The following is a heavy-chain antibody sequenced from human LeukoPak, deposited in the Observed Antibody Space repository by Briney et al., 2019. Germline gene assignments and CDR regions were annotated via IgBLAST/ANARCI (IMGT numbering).Heavy chain of an antibody. CDR3: ARESLYSYVSN. V-gene: IGHV4-4*07. J-gene: IGHJ4*02. Sequence: PSETLSLTCTVSGASMSNYYWSWIRQPAGKGLEWIGRIYASGSTDYNPSLLSRVTISLDQSKNRFSLEVNAVTAAATAGYYRARESLYSYVSNWGQGTLVTVSS. D-gene: IGHD5-18*01. CDR2: IYASGST. CDR1: GASMSNYY.